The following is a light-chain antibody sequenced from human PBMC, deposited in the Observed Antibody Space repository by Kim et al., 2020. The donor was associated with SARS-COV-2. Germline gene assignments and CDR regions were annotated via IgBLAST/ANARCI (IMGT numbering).Light chain of an antibody. J-gene: IGLJ2*01. CDR1: NIGSKN. CDR3: QVWDSSTVV. Sequence: VALGQTAMITCGGNNIGSKNVHWYQQKPGQAPVLVIYRDSNRPSGIPERFSGSNSGNTATLTISRAQAGDEADYYCQVWDSSTVVFGGGTQLTVL. V-gene: IGLV3-9*01. CDR2: RDS.